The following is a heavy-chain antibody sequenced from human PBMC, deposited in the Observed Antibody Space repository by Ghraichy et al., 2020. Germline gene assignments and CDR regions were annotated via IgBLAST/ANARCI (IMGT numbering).Heavy chain of an antibody. CDR1: GYTFTSYA. Sequence: ASVKVSCKASGYTFTSYAMHWVRQAPGQRLEWMGWINAGNGNTKYSQKFQGRVTITRDTSASTAYMELSSLRSEDTAVYYCARDRKLLGVSYYYYYYGMDVWGQGTTVTVSS. J-gene: IGHJ6*02. D-gene: IGHD1-26*01. V-gene: IGHV1-3*01. CDR3: ARDRKLLGVSYYYYYYGMDV. CDR2: INAGNGNT.